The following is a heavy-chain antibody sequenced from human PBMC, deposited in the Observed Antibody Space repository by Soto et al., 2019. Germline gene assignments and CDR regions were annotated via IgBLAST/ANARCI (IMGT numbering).Heavy chain of an antibody. CDR2: ISDDAITR. V-gene: IGHV3-74*01. CDR1: GFSLSDFW. J-gene: IGHJ4*02. CDR3: AREVPISAVNYIDH. D-gene: IGHD5-12*01. Sequence: GGSLRLSCAASGFSLSDFWMHWIRQAPGKGLVWVARISDDAITRSYADFVEGRFTISRDNAKNMVYLQLNSLTTDDTAFYYCAREVPISAVNYIDHWGQGALVTVSS.